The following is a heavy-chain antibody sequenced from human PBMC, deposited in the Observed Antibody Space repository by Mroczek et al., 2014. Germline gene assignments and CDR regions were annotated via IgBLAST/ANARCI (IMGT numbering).Heavy chain of an antibody. J-gene: IGHJ4*02. V-gene: IGHV4-30-4*01. CDR1: GGSISSGDYY. CDR2: IYYMGAP. D-gene: IGHD3-9*01. CDR3: ARDTNEGTIDY. Sequence: QLQHWGPTDSVKPSQTLSLTCTVSGGSISSGDYYWSWIRQPPRKGLEWIGYIYYMGAPTTTRPSKSRVTISVDTSKNQFSLKLSSVTAADTAVYYCARDTNEGTIDYWGQGTLVTVSS.